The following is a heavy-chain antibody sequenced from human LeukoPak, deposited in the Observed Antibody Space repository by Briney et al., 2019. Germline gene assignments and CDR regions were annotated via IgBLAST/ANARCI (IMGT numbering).Heavy chain of an antibody. CDR1: GFTFTNAW. CDR2: ISGSGVST. J-gene: IGHJ4*02. CDR3: AKRDSTGWYSDY. V-gene: IGHV3-23*01. D-gene: IGHD6-19*01. Sequence: GGSLRLSCKASGFTFTNAWMNWVRQAPGKGLEWVSTISGSGVSTYYADSVKGRFTISRDNSKNTLYLQMKSLRAEDTAVYYCAKRDSTGWYSDYWGQGTLVTVSS.